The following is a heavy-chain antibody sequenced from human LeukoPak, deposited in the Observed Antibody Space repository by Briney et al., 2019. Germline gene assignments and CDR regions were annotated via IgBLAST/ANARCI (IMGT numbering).Heavy chain of an antibody. CDR1: GYTFTSYG. V-gene: IGHV1-18*01. Sequence: ASVKVSCKASGYTFTSYGISWVRQAPGQGLGWMGWISAYNGNANYAQKLQGRVTMTTDTSTSTAYMELRSLRSDDTAVYYCARDRGGHYYDSSGYTPTFDYWGQGTLVTVSS. D-gene: IGHD3-22*01. CDR3: ARDRGGHYYDSSGYTPTFDY. J-gene: IGHJ4*02. CDR2: ISAYNGNA.